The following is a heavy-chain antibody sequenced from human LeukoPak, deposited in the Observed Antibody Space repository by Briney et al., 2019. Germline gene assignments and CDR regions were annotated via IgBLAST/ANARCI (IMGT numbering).Heavy chain of an antibody. J-gene: IGHJ4*02. CDR3: ARVRCSSTSCHEILGY. V-gene: IGHV1-2*02. Sequence: GASVKVSCKASGYTFTGYYMHWVRQAPGQGLEWMGWINPNSGGTNYAQKFQGRVTMTRDTSISTAYMELSRLRSDDTAVYYCARVRCSSTSCHEILGYWGQRTLVTVSS. CDR1: GYTFTGYY. CDR2: INPNSGGT. D-gene: IGHD2-2*01.